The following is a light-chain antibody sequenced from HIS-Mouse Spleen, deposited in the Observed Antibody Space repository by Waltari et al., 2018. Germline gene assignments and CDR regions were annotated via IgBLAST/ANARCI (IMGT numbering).Light chain of an antibody. CDR2: DAS. CDR1: QGISSA. CDR3: QQFNSYPLT. J-gene: IGKJ4*01. V-gene: IGKV1-13*02. Sequence: AIQLTQSPSSLSASVGDRVTITCRASQGISSALAWYQQEPGKAPKLLIYDASSLESGVPSRFSDSGSGTDFTLTISSLQPEDFATYYCQQFNSYPLTFGGGTKVEIK.